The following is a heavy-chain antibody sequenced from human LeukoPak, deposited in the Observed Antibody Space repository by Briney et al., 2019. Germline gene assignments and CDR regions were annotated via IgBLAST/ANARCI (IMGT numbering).Heavy chain of an antibody. V-gene: IGHV3-30*03. J-gene: IGHJ4*02. CDR1: GFTFRNYG. CDR3: ARDRAWNYFDY. CDR2: ISNDGSRK. D-gene: IGHD3-3*01. Sequence: PGGSLRLSCAASGFTFRNYGMNWVRQAPGKGLEWVAIISNDGSRKYYAHSVEGRFTISRDNSKNTLYLQMDSLRAEDTAVYYCARDRAWNYFDYWGQGTLVTVSS.